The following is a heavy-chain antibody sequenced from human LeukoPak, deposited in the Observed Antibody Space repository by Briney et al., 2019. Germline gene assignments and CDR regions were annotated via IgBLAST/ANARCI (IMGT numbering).Heavy chain of an antibody. CDR2: IIPIFGTA. Sequence: GASVKVSCKASGYTFTSYGISWVRQAPGQGLEWMGGIIPIFGTANYAQKFQGRVTITADKSTSTAYMELSSLRSEDTAVYYCAGRFGTSWIYYYYMDVWGKGTTVTVSS. CDR3: AGRFGTSWIYYYYMDV. J-gene: IGHJ6*03. D-gene: IGHD2/OR15-2a*01. V-gene: IGHV1-69*06. CDR1: GYTFTSYG.